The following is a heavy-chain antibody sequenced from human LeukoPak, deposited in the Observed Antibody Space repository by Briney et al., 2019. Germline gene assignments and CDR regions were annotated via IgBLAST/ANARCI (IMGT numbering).Heavy chain of an antibody. Sequence: GGSLRLSCAASGFTFSSYEMNWVRQAPGKGLEWVSYISSSGSTIYYADSVKGRFTISRDNAKNTLYLQMNSLRAEDTAVYYCARVRWGGLYYFDYWGQGNLVTVSS. J-gene: IGHJ4*02. CDR1: GFTFSSYE. CDR3: ARVRWGGLYYFDY. V-gene: IGHV3-48*03. CDR2: ISSSGSTI. D-gene: IGHD3-16*01.